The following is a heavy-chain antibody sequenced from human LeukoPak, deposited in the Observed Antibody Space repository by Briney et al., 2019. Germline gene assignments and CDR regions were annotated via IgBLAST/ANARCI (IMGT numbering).Heavy chain of an antibody. CDR2: INWNGGST. D-gene: IGHD2-15*01. V-gene: IGHV3-20*04. CDR3: ASLGYCSGGSCYARRDY. CDR1: GFTFDDYG. Sequence: GGSLRLSCAASGFTFDDYGMNWVRQAPGKGLEWVSGINWNGGSTGYADSVKGRFTISRDNAKNSLYLQTNSLRAEDTALYYCASLGYCSGGSCYARRDYWGQGTLVTVSS. J-gene: IGHJ4*02.